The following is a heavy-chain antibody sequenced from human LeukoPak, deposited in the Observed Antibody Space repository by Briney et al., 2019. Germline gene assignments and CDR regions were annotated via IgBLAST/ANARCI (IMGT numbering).Heavy chain of an antibody. CDR2: ISGSGGST. D-gene: IGHD3-22*01. J-gene: IGHJ5*02. CDR1: GFTFSSYG. V-gene: IGHV3-23*01. Sequence: GGSLRLSCAASGFTFSSYGMSWVRQAPGKGLEWVSAISGSGGSTYYADSVKGRFTISRDNSKNTLYLQMNSLRAEDTAVYYCAKDLSDYYDTNNWFDPWGQGTLVTVSS. CDR3: AKDLSDYYDTNNWFDP.